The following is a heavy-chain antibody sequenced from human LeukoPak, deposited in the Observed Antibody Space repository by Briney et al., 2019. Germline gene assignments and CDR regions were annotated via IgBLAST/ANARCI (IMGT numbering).Heavy chain of an antibody. CDR3: ARDPRNIGLAP. Sequence: GGSLRLSCAASGFTFSNYWMHWVRQAPGKGLVWVSRINSDGSSTNYADSVKGRVTISRDNARNTLFLQMNSLRAEDTAVYYCARDPRNIGLAPWGQGTLVTVSS. CDR1: GFTFSNYW. D-gene: IGHD5-12*01. V-gene: IGHV3-74*01. J-gene: IGHJ5*02. CDR2: INSDGSST.